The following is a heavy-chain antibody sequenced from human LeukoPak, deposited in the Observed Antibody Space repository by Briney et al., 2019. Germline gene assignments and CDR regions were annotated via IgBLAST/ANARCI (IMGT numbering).Heavy chain of an antibody. D-gene: IGHD3-16*01. CDR2: ISGSGDAT. J-gene: IGHJ4*01. CDR1: GFTFNAYV. Sequence: GGSLRLSCVGSGFTFNAYVLSWVRQRPGKGPEWVSMISGSGDATDYADSVKDRLTISRDNAKKTLYLQINNARADDTAIYYCAKDPRAMGRHFFDDWGQGSLVTVSS. V-gene: IGHV3-23*01. CDR3: AKDPRAMGRHFFDD.